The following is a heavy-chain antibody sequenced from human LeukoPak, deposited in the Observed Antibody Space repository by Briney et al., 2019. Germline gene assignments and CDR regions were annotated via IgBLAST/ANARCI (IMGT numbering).Heavy chain of an antibody. D-gene: IGHD5-12*01. CDR1: GYTFTSYG. V-gene: IGHV1-18*01. J-gene: IGHJ4*02. Sequence: GASVKVSCKASGYTFTSYGISWVRQAPGQGLEWMGWISAYNGNRNYAQKLQGRVTITTDTSTSTAYMELRSLRSDDTAVYYCARDKRVGYSGYDYPGYWGQGTLVTVSS. CDR2: ISAYNGNR. CDR3: ARDKRVGYSGYDYPGY.